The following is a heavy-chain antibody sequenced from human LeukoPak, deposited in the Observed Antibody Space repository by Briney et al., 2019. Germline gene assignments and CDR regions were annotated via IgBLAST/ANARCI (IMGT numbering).Heavy chain of an antibody. CDR2: INAGNGNT. Sequence: GASVKVSCTASGYTFASYAMHWVRQAPGQRLEWMGWINAGNGNTKYSQKFQGRVTITRDTSASTAYMELSSLRSEDTAVYYCARESEGGYSYGGGGYWGQGTLVTVSS. CDR3: ARESEGGYSYGGGGY. J-gene: IGHJ4*02. CDR1: GYTFASYA. D-gene: IGHD5-18*01. V-gene: IGHV1-3*01.